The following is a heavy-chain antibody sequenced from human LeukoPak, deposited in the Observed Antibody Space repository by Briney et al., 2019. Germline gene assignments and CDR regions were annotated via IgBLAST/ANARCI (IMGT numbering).Heavy chain of an antibody. Sequence: RGSLRLSCAASGFTFNNYGMHWVRQAPGKGLEWVAVISYDGRNIHYPDSVKGRFTISRDISTDTLWLQMDSLRTEDTAVYYCAKGPLRGTAAAIDYWGQGTLVTVSS. D-gene: IGHD2-2*01. J-gene: IGHJ4*02. CDR2: ISYDGRNI. CDR1: GFTFNNYG. V-gene: IGHV3-30*18. CDR3: AKGPLRGTAAAIDY.